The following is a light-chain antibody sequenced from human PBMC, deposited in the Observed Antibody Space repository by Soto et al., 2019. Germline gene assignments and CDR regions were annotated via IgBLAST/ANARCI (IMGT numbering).Light chain of an antibody. CDR2: DVS. CDR1: SSDVGGYKF. V-gene: IGLV2-14*01. J-gene: IGLJ3*02. CDR3: SSHAGSSSWV. Sequence: QSALTQPASVSGSHGQSITISCTGTSSDVGGYKFVSWYQQHPGKVPKLLIYDVSNRPSGVSNRFSGSKSGNTASLTISGLQAEDEAEYYCSSHAGSSSWVFGGGTKLTVL.